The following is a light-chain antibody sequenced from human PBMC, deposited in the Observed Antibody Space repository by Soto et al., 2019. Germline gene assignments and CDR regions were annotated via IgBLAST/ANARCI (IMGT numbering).Light chain of an antibody. CDR2: DVT. V-gene: IGLV2-14*01. CDR1: SSDVGDHNY. Sequence: QSALTQPASVSVSPGQSITISCTGTSSDVGDHNYVSWYQQYPGKAPKLMIYDVTNRPSGVSNRFSGSKSGNTASLTISGLQAEDEADYYCNSYTSSNNYVFGTGTKVTVL. CDR3: NSYTSSNNYV. J-gene: IGLJ1*01.